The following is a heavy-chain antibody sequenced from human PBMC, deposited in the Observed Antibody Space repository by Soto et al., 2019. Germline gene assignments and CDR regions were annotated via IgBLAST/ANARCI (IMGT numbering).Heavy chain of an antibody. J-gene: IGHJ6*02. V-gene: IGHV1-69*06. D-gene: IGHD6-6*01. CDR1: GGTFSSYA. Sequence: WASVKVSCKASGGTFSSYAISWVRQAPGQGLEWMGGIIPIFGTANYAQKFQGRVTITADKSTSTAYMELSSLRSEDTAVYYCARSRGRPVTPPPYYYYYGMDVWGQGTTVTVSS. CDR3: ARSRGRPVTPPPYYYYYGMDV. CDR2: IIPIFGTA.